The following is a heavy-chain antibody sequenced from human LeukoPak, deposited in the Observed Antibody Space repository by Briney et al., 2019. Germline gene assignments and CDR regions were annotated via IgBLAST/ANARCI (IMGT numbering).Heavy chain of an antibody. D-gene: IGHD3-3*01. V-gene: IGHV3-30-3*01. CDR3: ARAWSPYDFWSGYPPGY. Sequence: GRSLRLSCAASGFTFSSYAMHWVRQAPGKGLEWVAVISYDGSNRYYADSVKGRFTISRDNSKNTLYLQMNSLRAEDTAVYYCARAWSPYDFWSGYPPGYWGQGTLVTVSS. CDR2: ISYDGSNR. CDR1: GFTFSSYA. J-gene: IGHJ4*02.